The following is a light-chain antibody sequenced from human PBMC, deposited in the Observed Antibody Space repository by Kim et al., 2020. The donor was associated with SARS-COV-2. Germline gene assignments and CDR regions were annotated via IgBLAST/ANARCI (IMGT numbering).Light chain of an antibody. CDR1: QSVGTS. CDR3: QQRSDRPPWT. CDR2: DAS. Sequence: EIVLTQSPATLSVSPGESVTLSCRASQSVGTSFAWYQHKPGQAPRLIIYDASNRASRIPARFSGSGSGTDFTLTISGLRPEDFAVYYCQQRSDRPPWTFGQGTKLEI. V-gene: IGKV3-11*01. J-gene: IGKJ1*01.